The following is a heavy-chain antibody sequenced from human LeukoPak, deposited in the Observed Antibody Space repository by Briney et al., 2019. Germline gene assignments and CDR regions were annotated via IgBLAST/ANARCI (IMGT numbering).Heavy chain of an antibody. J-gene: IGHJ3*02. D-gene: IGHD6-13*01. CDR2: INHSGST. Sequence: PSETLSLTCAVYGGSFSGYYWSWIRRPPGKGLEWIGEINHSGSTNYNPSLKSRVTMSVDTSKNQFSLKVSPVTAADTAVYYCARGLSIAAAGTGYAFDIWGQGTMVTVSS. CDR3: ARGLSIAAAGTGYAFDI. V-gene: IGHV4-34*01. CDR1: GGSFSGYY.